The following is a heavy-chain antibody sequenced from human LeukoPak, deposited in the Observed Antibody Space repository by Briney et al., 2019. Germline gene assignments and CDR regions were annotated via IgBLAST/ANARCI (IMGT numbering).Heavy chain of an antibody. CDR1: GFTFSTYA. D-gene: IGHD1-26*01. V-gene: IGHV3-23*01. CDR2: ISGSGGST. J-gene: IGHJ4*02. CDR3: AKVGVTGWYFDY. Sequence: PGGSLRLSCAASGFTFSTYAMSWVRQAPGKGQEWVSGISGSGGSTYYADSLKGRFTISRDNSKNTLYLQVNSLRAEDTAVYYCAKVGVTGWYFDYWGQGALVTVSS.